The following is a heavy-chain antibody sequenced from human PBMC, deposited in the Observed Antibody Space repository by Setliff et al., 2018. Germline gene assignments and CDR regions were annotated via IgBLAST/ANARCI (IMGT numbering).Heavy chain of an antibody. Sequence: PGGSLRLSCAASGFTFSSYSMNWVRQAPGKGLEWVSYISSSSSTIYYADSVKGRFTISRDNAKNSLYLQMNSLRAEDTAVYYCARDVLGGSFDYWGQGTLVTVSS. CDR1: GFTFSSYS. J-gene: IGHJ4*02. CDR3: ARDVLGGSFDY. CDR2: ISSSSSTI. V-gene: IGHV3-48*01. D-gene: IGHD3-16*01.